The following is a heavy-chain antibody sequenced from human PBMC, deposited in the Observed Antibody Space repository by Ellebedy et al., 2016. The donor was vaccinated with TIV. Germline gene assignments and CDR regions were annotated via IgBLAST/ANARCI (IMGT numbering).Heavy chain of an antibody. J-gene: IGHJ4*01. CDR3: ARGRGSGWDLYPVDY. CDR1: GFSFSSFA. V-gene: IGHV3-23*01. D-gene: IGHD6-25*01. CDR2: LSDDGFST. Sequence: GESLKISCTASGFSFSSFAMSWARQASGKGLEWVSHLSDDGFSTYNVDSVKGRFTISRDNSKNTLYLQMNSLRVEDTAVYYCARGRGSGWDLYPVDYWGHGTQVTVSS.